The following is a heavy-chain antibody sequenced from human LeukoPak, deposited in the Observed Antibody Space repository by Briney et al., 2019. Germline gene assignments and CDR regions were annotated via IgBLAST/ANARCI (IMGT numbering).Heavy chain of an antibody. CDR1: GFTFSTYW. J-gene: IGHJ4*02. Sequence: GGSLRLSCAASGFTFSTYWMNWFRQTPGKGLEWVAKIKADGGEKDHVASVKGRFTISRDNAKNSLYLQMNSLRVEDTAVYYCARGGAARPDFWGQGTLVIVSS. CDR2: IKADGGEK. D-gene: IGHD6-6*01. CDR3: ARGGAARPDF. V-gene: IGHV3-7*01.